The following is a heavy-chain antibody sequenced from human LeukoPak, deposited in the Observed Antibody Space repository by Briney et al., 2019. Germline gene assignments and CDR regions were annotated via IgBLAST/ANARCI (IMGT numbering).Heavy chain of an antibody. Sequence: GGSLRLSCAASGVPFSASWMHWVRQAPGKGLEWISSISSIRPSIYYADSVKGRFSISRDNAKNSLFLYMDSLRAEDTAVYYCARDSSSGWFTLDYWGQGTLVTVSS. CDR2: ISSIRPSI. J-gene: IGHJ4*02. V-gene: IGHV3-21*01. CDR3: ARDSSSGWFTLDY. D-gene: IGHD6-19*01. CDR1: GVPFSASW.